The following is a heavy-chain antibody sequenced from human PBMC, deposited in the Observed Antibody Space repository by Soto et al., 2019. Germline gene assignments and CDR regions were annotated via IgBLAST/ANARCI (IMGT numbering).Heavy chain of an antibody. Sequence: QVQLVQSGAEVKKPGASVKVSCKASGYTFTSCDINWVLQATGQGLEWMGWMNPNSGNTGYAQKFQGRANMTRHTSIRTAYMELSSLRSEDTDVYYCARGRHCSGGSCYYYYMDVWGKGTTVTVSS. CDR2: MNPNSGNT. V-gene: IGHV1-8*01. CDR1: GYTFTSCD. D-gene: IGHD2-15*01. J-gene: IGHJ6*03. CDR3: ARGRHCSGGSCYYYYMDV.